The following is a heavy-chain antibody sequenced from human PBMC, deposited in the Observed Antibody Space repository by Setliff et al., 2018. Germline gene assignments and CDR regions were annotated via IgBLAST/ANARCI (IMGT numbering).Heavy chain of an antibody. Sequence: SETLSLTCAVYGGSFSGYYWSWIRQPPGKGLEWIGEINHSVRTNYHPSLKRRVTLAVDTAKNQFSLKLSAVTAADTAVNYCARGKVLYDYVWGSYRYEDYYYGMDVWGQGTTVTVSS. CDR2: INHSVRT. J-gene: IGHJ6*02. V-gene: IGHV4-34*01. CDR1: GGSFSGYY. D-gene: IGHD3-16*02. CDR3: ARGKVLYDYVWGSYRYEDYYYGMDV.